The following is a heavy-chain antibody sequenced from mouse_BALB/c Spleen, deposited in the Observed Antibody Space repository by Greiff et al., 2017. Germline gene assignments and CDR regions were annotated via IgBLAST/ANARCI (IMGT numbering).Heavy chain of an antibody. J-gene: IGHJ3*01. D-gene: IGHD2-4*01. Sequence: VKLMESGPGLVQPSQSLSITCTVSGFSLTSYGVHWVRQSPGKGLEWLGVIWSGGSTDYNAAFISRLSISKDNSKSQVFFKMNSLQANDTAIYYCARNGNDYPWFAYWGQGTLVTVSA. CDR1: GFSLTSYG. CDR2: IWSGGST. V-gene: IGHV2-2*02. CDR3: ARNGNDYPWFAY.